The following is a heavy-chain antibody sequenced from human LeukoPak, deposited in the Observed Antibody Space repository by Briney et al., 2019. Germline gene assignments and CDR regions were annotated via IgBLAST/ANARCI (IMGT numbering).Heavy chain of an antibody. CDR2: INPNSGGT. J-gene: IGHJ4*02. CDR3: ARVRSSWYPYYFDC. CDR1: GYTFTGYY. Sequence: ASVKVSCKASGYTFTGYYMHWVRQAPGQGLEWMGWINPNSGGTNYAQKFQGRVTMTRDTSISTAYMELSRLRSDDTAVYYCARVRSSWYPYYFDCWGQGTLVTVSS. D-gene: IGHD6-13*01. V-gene: IGHV1-2*02.